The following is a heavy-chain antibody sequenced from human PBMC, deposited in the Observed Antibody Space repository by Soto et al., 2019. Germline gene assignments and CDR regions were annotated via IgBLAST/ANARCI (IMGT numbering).Heavy chain of an antibody. CDR1: GFTFSSYA. Sequence: EVQLLESGGGLVQPGGSLRLSCAASGFTFSSYAMSWVRQAPGKGLEWVSAISGSGGSTYYADSVKGRFTISRDNSKNTLYLQMNSLRAEDTAVYYCAKDTYYYDSSGYYYVRPWSYFDYWGQGTLVTVSS. V-gene: IGHV3-23*01. CDR2: ISGSGGST. D-gene: IGHD3-22*01. J-gene: IGHJ4*02. CDR3: AKDTYYYDSSGYYYVRPWSYFDY.